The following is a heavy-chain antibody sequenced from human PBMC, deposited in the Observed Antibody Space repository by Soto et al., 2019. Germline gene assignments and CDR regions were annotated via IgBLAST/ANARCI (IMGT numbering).Heavy chain of an antibody. D-gene: IGHD3-22*01. J-gene: IGHJ6*02. V-gene: IGHV1-69*02. CDR3: ARGPDSSGYYYYYGMDV. Sequence: QVQLVQSGAEVKKPGSSVKVSCKASGGTFSSYTISWVRQAPGQGLEWMGRIIPILGIANYAQKFQGRVTITADKPTSTAYLELSSLRSEDTAVYYCARGPDSSGYYYYYGMDVWGQGTTVTVSS. CDR1: GGTFSSYT. CDR2: IIPILGIA.